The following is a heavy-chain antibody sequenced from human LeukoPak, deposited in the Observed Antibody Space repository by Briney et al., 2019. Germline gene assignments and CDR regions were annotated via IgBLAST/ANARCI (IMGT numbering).Heavy chain of an antibody. CDR2: IYYSGSA. CDR1: GDSISSGGYY. CDR3: ARDYSRGYAWFDP. Sequence: SETLSLTCTVSGDSISSGGYYWSWIRQHPGKGLEWIGYIYYSGSAYYNPFLKSRVSISVDTSKNQFSLKLTSVTAADTALYFCARDYSRGYAWFDPWGQGILVTVSP. D-gene: IGHD5-12*01. V-gene: IGHV4-31*03. J-gene: IGHJ5*02.